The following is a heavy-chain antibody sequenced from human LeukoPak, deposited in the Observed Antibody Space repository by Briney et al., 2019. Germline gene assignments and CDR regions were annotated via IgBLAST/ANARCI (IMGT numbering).Heavy chain of an antibody. V-gene: IGHV4-59*01. CDR2: IYYSGST. J-gene: IGHJ4*02. CDR3: AMFRGYFDY. D-gene: IGHD3-10*02. CDR1: GGSISSYY. Sequence: SETLSLTCTVSGGSISSYYWSWIRQPPGQGLEWIGYIYYSGSTNYNPSLKSRVTISVDTSKNQFSLKLSSVTAADTAVYYCAMFRGYFDYWGQGTLVTVSS.